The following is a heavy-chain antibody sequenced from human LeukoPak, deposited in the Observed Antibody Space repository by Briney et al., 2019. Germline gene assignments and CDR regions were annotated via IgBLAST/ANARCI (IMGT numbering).Heavy chain of an antibody. CDR1: GFTVSSSY. D-gene: IGHD2-21*02. CDR3: ARALQTEGLLPLPDEYYYYGMDV. J-gene: IGHJ6*02. CDR2: ISSSSSYI. V-gene: IGHV3-21*01. Sequence: GGSLRLSCAASGFTVSSSYMSWVRQAPGKGLEWVSSISSSSSYIYYADSVKGRFTISRDNAKNSLYLQMNSLRAEDTVVYYCARALQTEGLLPLPDEYYYYGMDVWGQGTTVTVSS.